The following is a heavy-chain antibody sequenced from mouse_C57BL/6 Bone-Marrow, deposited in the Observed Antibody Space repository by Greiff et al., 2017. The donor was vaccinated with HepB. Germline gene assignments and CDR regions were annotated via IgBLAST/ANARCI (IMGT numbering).Heavy chain of an antibody. Sequence: QVQLQQPGAELVRPGTSVKLSCKASGYTFTSYWMHWVKQRPGQGLEWIGVIDPSDSYTNYNQKFKGKATLTVDTSSSTAYMQLSSLTSEDSAVYYCARRHYYGISYEGYWGQGTTLTVSS. D-gene: IGHD1-1*01. J-gene: IGHJ2*01. CDR1: GYTFTSYW. V-gene: IGHV1-59*01. CDR2: IDPSDSYT. CDR3: ARRHYYGISYEGY.